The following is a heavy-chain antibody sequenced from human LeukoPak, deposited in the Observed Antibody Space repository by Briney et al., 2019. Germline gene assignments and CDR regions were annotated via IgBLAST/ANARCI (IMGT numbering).Heavy chain of an antibody. Sequence: GGSLRLSCVASGFTFTSSAMTWVRQAPGKGLEWVSVVGSTGGTTYYADSVKGRFTISRDNAKNTMTLQMNNLRVEDTAVYYCAAVPGIIIAGYFASWGRGTLVAVSA. V-gene: IGHV3-23*01. J-gene: IGHJ4*02. CDR1: GFTFTSSA. CDR2: VGSTGGTT. CDR3: AAVPGIIIAGYFAS. D-gene: IGHD3-10*02.